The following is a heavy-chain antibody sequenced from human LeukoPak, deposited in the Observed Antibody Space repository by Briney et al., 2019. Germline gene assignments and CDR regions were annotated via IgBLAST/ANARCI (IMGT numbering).Heavy chain of an antibody. V-gene: IGHV1-2*02. J-gene: IGHJ5*02. CDR1: GYTFTGYY. CDR3: ARDQRYCTNGVCYRFDP. CDR2: INPNSGGT. D-gene: IGHD2-8*01. Sequence: ASVKVSCKASGYTFTGYYMHWVRQAPGQGLEWMGSINPNSGGTNYAQKFQGRVTMTRDTSISTAYMELSRLRSDDTAVYYCARDQRYCTNGVCYRFDPWGQGTLVTVSS.